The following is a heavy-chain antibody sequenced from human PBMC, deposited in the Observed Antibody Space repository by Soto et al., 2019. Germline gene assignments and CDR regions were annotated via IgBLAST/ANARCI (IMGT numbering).Heavy chain of an antibody. D-gene: IGHD3-3*01. CDR2: ISGSGSIT. J-gene: IGHJ4*02. V-gene: IGHV3-23*01. CDR1: GFTFSNYA. Sequence: GGSLRLSCAASGFTFSNYAISWVRQAPGKGLEWVSIISGSGSITYYADYVKGRFTMSRDNSKNTLYLQMNSLRAEDMAVYYCAKGLRVLEWTYYFDYWGQGTRVTAPQ. CDR3: AKGLRVLEWTYYFDY.